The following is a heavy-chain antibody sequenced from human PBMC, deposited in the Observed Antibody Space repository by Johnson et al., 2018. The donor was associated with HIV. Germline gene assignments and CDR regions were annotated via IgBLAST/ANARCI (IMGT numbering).Heavy chain of an antibody. V-gene: IGHV3-30*04. Sequence: QVQLVESGGGVVQPGRSLRLSCAASGFTFSSYAMHWVRQAPGKGLEWVAVISYDGSNKYYADPVKGRFTIPRDNSKNTQYLQMNSLRAEDTAVYYCARVVHYNNVDIWGQGTMVTVSS. CDR3: ARVVHYNNVDI. CDR1: GFTFSSYA. CDR2: ISYDGSNK. J-gene: IGHJ3*02. D-gene: IGHD3-10*01.